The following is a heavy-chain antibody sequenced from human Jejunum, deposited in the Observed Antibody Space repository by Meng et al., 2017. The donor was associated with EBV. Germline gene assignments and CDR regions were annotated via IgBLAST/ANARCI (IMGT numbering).Heavy chain of an antibody. V-gene: IGHV4-61*01. D-gene: IGHD4/OR15-4a*01. CDR2: MYYTGKA. CDR1: GDSVSGDNY. CDR3: ARGRGYDYGDS. Sequence: YQQGLGPGLPKPSETLSLTCSVSGDSVSGDNYWTWIRQPPGKGLEWIGNMYYTGKAIYKPSLQSRVTISVDTSKNQFSLRVTSVTAADTAIYYCARGRGYDYGDSWGQGTLVTVFS. J-gene: IGHJ5*02.